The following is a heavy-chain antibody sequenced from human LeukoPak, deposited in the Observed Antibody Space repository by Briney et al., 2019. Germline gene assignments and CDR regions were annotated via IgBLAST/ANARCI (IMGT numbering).Heavy chain of an antibody. V-gene: IGHV3-13*01. Sequence: PGGSVTLSCAASGFTFSSYDMHWVRQATGKGLEWVSAIGTAGDTYYPGSVKGRFTISRENAKNSLYLQMNSLRAGDTAVYYCARGPSYYYGSGSYPYYYYMAVWGKAPTVTVSS. CDR2: IGTAGDT. CDR3: ARGPSYYYGSGSYPYYYYMAV. D-gene: IGHD3-10*01. J-gene: IGHJ6*03. CDR1: GFTFSSYD.